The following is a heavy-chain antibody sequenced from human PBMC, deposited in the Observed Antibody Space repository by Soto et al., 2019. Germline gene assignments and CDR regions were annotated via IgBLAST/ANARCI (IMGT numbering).Heavy chain of an antibody. CDR2: TYYRSKWYN. Sequence: SQTLSLTCVISGDSVSRNSAAWNWIRQSPSRGLEWLGRTYYRSKWYNDYAVYVKSRISINPDTFKNQFSLQLNSVTPEDTAVYYCARESPYYDSSGYFSHFYGMDVWGQGTTVTVSS. J-gene: IGHJ6*02. CDR3: ARESPYYDSSGYFSHFYGMDV. CDR1: GDSVSRNSAA. D-gene: IGHD3-22*01. V-gene: IGHV6-1*01.